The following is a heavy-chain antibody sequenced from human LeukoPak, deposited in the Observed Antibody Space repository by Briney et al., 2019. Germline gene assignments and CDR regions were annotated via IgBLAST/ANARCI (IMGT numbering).Heavy chain of an antibody. CDR1: GFTFSSYA. CDR2: ISYDGSNK. V-gene: IGHV3-30-3*01. D-gene: IGHD3-10*01. CDR3: AREPYYYGSGSYYAH. Sequence: GGSLRLSRAASGFTFSSYAMHWVRQAPGKGLEWVAVISYDGSNKYYADSVKGRFTISRDNSKNTLYLQMNSLRAEDTAVYYCAREPYYYGSGSYYAHWGQGTLVTVSS. J-gene: IGHJ4*02.